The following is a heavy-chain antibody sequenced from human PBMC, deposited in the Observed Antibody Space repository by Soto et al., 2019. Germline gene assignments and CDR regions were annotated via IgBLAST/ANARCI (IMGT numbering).Heavy chain of an antibody. CDR2: IYYSGST. CDR1: GGSISSYY. J-gene: IGHJ4*02. CDR3: ARVLAVYDSSGLGMTDY. Sequence: PSETLSLTCTVSGGSISSYYWSWIRQPPGKGLEWIGYIYYSGSTNYNPSLKSRVTISVDTSKNQFSLKLSSVTAADTAVYYCARVLAVYDSSGLGMTDYWGQGTLVTVSS. D-gene: IGHD3-22*01. V-gene: IGHV4-59*01.